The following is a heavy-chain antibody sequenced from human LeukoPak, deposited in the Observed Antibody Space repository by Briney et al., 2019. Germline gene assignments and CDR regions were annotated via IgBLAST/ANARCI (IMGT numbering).Heavy chain of an antibody. CDR2: INHSGST. D-gene: IGHD2-2*03. Sequence: SETLSLTCAVYGGSFSGYYWSWIRQPPGKGLEWIGEINHSGSTNYNPSLKSRVTISVDTSKNQFSLKLSSVTAADTAVYYCARDNGYCSSTSCSRPYYMDVWGKGTTVTVSS. CDR3: ARDNGYCSSTSCSRPYYMDV. V-gene: IGHV4-34*01. CDR1: GGSFSGYY. J-gene: IGHJ6*03.